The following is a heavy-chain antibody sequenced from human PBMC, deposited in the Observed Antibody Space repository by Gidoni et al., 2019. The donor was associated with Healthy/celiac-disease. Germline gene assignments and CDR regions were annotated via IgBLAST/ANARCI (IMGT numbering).Heavy chain of an antibody. Sequence: EVQLVESGGGLVKPGGSLRLSCAASGFTFSNAWMNWVRQAPGKGLEWVGRIKSKTDGGTTDYAAPVKGRFTILRDDSKNTLYLQMNSLKTDDTAVYYCAQTYYYNLGSYYTPFDYWGQGTLVTVSS. CDR1: GFTFSNAW. V-gene: IGHV3-15*01. CDR3: AQTYYYNLGSYYTPFDY. CDR2: IKSKTDGGTT. J-gene: IGHJ4*02. D-gene: IGHD3-10*01.